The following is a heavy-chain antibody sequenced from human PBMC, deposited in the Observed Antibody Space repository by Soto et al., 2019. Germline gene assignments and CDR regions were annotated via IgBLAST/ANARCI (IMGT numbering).Heavy chain of an antibody. CDR3: AKETRHGDVWSGHDY. J-gene: IGHJ4*02. D-gene: IGHD3-3*01. Sequence: EVQLLESGGGLVQPGGSLRLSCTASGFTFSSYAMTWVRQAPGQGLEWVSAIGGSGDTYYADSVKGRFTISRDNSKNTRYVQMNSLRGEDTAMYFCAKETRHGDVWSGHDYWGQGTLVTVSA. CDR1: GFTFSSYA. V-gene: IGHV3-23*01. CDR2: IGGSGDT.